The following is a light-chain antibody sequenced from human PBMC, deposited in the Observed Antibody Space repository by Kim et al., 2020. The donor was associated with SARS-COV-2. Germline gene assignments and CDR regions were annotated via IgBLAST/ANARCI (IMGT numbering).Light chain of an antibody. Sequence: CPGERAPLSCRASQSVSSSYLAWYQQKPGQAPRLLIYGASSRATGIPDRFSGSGSGTDFTLTISRLEPEDFAVYYCQQYGSSPPTFGQGTRLEIK. V-gene: IGKV3-20*01. J-gene: IGKJ5*01. CDR3: QQYGSSPPT. CDR2: GAS. CDR1: QSVSSSY.